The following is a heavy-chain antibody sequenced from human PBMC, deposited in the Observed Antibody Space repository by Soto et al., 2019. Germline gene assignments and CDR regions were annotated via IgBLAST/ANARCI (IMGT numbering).Heavy chain of an antibody. D-gene: IGHD4-17*01. CDR1: GYDFERFP. Sequence: QVQLVQSGGEVKRPGASVKVSCKASGYDFERFPISWVRQARGQGLEWMGLISPYSGSRYYAEKFQGRVTMTTDTATSTAYMELRSLTSDDTAVYFCAREQYEFGDSYYVDYWGQGTLVTVSS. CDR2: ISPYSGSR. V-gene: IGHV1-18*04. J-gene: IGHJ4*02. CDR3: AREQYEFGDSYYVDY.